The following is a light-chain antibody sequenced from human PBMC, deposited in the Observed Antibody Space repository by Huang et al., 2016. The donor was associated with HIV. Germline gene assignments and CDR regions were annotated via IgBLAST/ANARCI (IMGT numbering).Light chain of an antibody. V-gene: IGKV2-28*01. J-gene: IGKJ2*01. CDR3: MQALQTPRT. Sequence: DIVMTQSPLSLPATPGEPASISCRSSQSLLHINGYNYLDLYLQKPGQSQQLLSYLGSNRASGVPERLSGSGSGTDFTLKISRVEAEDVGVYYCMQALQTPRTFGQGTKLEIK. CDR2: LGS. CDR1: QSLLHINGYNY.